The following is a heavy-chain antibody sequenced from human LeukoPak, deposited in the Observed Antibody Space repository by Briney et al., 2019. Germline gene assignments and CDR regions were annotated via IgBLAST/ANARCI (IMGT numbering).Heavy chain of an antibody. J-gene: IGHJ4*02. V-gene: IGHV3-48*03. CDR1: GFIFSTYE. Sequence: TGGSLRLSCATSGFIFSTYEMNWVRQAPGKGLEWVAHISRSGTALYYADSVKGRSTISRDNARNSLDLQMNSLRAEDTAVYYCAKWSELPYFDYWGQGAPVTVSS. CDR2: ISRSGTAL. D-gene: IGHD2-15*01. CDR3: AKWSELPYFDY.